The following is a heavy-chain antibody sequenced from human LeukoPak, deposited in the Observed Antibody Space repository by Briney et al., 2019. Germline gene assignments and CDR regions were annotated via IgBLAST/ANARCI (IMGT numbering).Heavy chain of an antibody. J-gene: IGHJ3*02. CDR1: GYSISSGYY. CDR2: IYHSGST. V-gene: IGHV4-38-2*02. Sequence: SETLSLTCTVSGYSISSGYYWGWIRQPPGKGLEWIGSIYHSGSTYYNPSLKSRVTISVDTSKNQFSLKLSSVTAADTAVYYCARGWQLRDAFDIWGQGTMVTVSS. CDR3: ARGWQLRDAFDI. D-gene: IGHD2-15*01.